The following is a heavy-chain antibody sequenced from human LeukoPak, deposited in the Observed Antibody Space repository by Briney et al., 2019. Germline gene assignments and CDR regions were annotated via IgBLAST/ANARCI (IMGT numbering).Heavy chain of an antibody. J-gene: IGHJ6*02. CDR2: IYYSGST. CDR3: ARQRDYHGSGSYYAYYYYYGMDV. Sequence: SETLSLTCTVSGGSISSYYWSWIRQPPGKGLEWIGYIYYSGSTNYNPSLKSRVTISVDTSKNQFSLKLSSVTAADTAVYYCARQRDYHGSGSYYAYYYYYGMDVWGQGTTVTVSS. D-gene: IGHD3-10*01. CDR1: GGSISSYY. V-gene: IGHV4-59*08.